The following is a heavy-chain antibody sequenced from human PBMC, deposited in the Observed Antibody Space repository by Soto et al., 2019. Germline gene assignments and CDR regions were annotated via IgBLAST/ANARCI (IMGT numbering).Heavy chain of an antibody. CDR2: IIPIFGTA. CDR3: ARDSNYYGSGTYFDY. D-gene: IGHD3-10*01. V-gene: IGHV1-69*13. Sequence: SVKVSCKASGGTFSSYAISWVRQAPGQGLEWMGGIIPIFGTANYAQKFQGRVTITADESTSTAYMELSSLRSEDTAVYYCARDSNYYGSGTYFDYWGQGTLVTVSS. J-gene: IGHJ4*02. CDR1: GGTFSSYA.